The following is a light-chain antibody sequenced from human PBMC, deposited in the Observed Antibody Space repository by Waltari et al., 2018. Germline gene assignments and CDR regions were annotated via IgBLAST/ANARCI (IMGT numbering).Light chain of an antibody. Sequence: QMTQSPSSLSASVGDRVTITCRASQGISRWLAWYQQKPGKAPNLLMYAASSLQSGVPSRFSGSGSGTDVTLTISSLQPEDSAIYYCQQANSFPYTFGQGTKVEIK. CDR1: QGISRW. V-gene: IGKV1-12*01. J-gene: IGKJ2*01. CDR3: QQANSFPYT. CDR2: AAS.